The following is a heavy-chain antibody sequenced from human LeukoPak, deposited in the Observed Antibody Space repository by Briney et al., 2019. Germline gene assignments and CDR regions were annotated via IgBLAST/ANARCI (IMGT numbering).Heavy chain of an antibody. V-gene: IGHV1-18*01. CDR3: ARVGYSNYELDY. J-gene: IGHJ4*02. Sequence: ASVKVSCKASGYTFTIYGISWVGQAPGQGLEWMGWISAYNGNTNYAQKLQGRVTMTTDTSTSTAYMELRSLRSDDTAVYYCARVGYSNYELDYWGQGTLVTVSS. CDR2: ISAYNGNT. CDR1: GYTFTIYG. D-gene: IGHD4-11*01.